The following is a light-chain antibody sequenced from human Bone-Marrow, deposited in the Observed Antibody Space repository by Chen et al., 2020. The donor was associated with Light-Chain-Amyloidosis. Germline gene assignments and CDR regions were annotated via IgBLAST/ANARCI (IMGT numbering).Light chain of an antibody. V-gene: IGLV2-14*01. CDR2: EVT. CDR3: SSCTITNTLV. CDR1: SSDVGGDNH. Sequence: QSALTQPASVSGSPGHSITLSCTGTSSDVGGDNHVSWYQQHPDKAPKLMSYEVTNRPSWVPDRFSGSKSDNTASLTISGLQTEDEADYFCSSCTITNTLVFGSGTRVTVL. J-gene: IGLJ1*01.